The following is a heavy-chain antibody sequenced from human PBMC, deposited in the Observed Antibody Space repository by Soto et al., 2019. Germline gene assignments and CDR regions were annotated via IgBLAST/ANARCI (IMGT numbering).Heavy chain of an antibody. CDR3: ARDPQECSGGSCYFDY. D-gene: IGHD2-15*01. Sequence: SETLSLTCTVSGGSISSGGYYWSWIRQHPGKGLEWIGYIYYSGSTYYNPSLKSRVTISVDTSKNQFSLKLSSVTAADTAVYYCARDPQECSGGSCYFDYWGQGTLVTVSS. CDR2: IYYSGST. J-gene: IGHJ4*02. CDR1: GGSISSGGYY. V-gene: IGHV4-31*03.